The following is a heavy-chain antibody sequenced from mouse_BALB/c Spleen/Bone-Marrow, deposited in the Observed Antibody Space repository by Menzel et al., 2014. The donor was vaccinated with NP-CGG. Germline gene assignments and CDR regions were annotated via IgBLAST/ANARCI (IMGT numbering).Heavy chain of an antibody. J-gene: IGHJ3*01. D-gene: IGHD2-10*02. CDR2: IYPGNSDT. CDR3: TFLVKEDFAY. CDR1: GYSFTSYW. Sequence: CKASGYSFTSYWMHWVKQRPGQGLEWIGAIYPGNSDTTYKQKFKGKAKLTAVTSASTAYMELSSLTNEDSAVYYCTFLVKEDFAYWGQGTLVTVSA. V-gene: IGHV1-5*01.